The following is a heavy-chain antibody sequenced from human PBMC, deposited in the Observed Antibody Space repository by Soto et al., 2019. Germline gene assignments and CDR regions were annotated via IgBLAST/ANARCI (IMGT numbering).Heavy chain of an antibody. V-gene: IGHV3-23*01. D-gene: IGHD6-19*01. CDR3: AKDPVAVAAPYYFDY. CDR1: GFTFSSYA. Sequence: PGGSLRLSCAASGFTFSSYAMSWVRQAPGKGLEWVSAISGSGGSTYYADSVKGRFTISRDNSKNTLYLQMNSLRAGDTAVYYCAKDPVAVAAPYYFDYWGQGTLVTVSS. CDR2: ISGSGGST. J-gene: IGHJ4*02.